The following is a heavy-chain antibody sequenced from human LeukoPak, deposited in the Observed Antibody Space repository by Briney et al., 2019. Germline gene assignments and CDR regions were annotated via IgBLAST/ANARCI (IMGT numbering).Heavy chain of an antibody. CDR3: ARDYGDYVFDY. CDR2: IYYSGST. Sequence: SETLSLTCTVSGGSISSGDYYWSWIRQPPGTGLEWIGYIYYSGSTYYNPSLKSRVTISVDTSKNQFSLKLSSVTAADTAVYYCARDYGDYVFDYWGQGTLVTVSS. V-gene: IGHV4-30-4*01. J-gene: IGHJ4*02. CDR1: GGSISSGDYY. D-gene: IGHD4-17*01.